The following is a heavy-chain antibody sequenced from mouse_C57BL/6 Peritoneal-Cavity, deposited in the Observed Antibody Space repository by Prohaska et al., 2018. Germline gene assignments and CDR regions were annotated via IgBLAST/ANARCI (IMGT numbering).Heavy chain of an antibody. CDR3: TRGYGRRGWYFDV. Sequence: QVQLQQSGAELVRPGASVTLSCKASGYTFTDYEMHWVKQTPVHGLEWNGAIDSETGGTDYNQKFKGKAILTADKSSSTAYMELRSLTSEDSAVYYCTRGYGRRGWYFDVWGTGTTVTVSS. J-gene: IGHJ1*03. CDR2: IDSETGGT. V-gene: IGHV1-15*01. D-gene: IGHD1-1*01. CDR1: GYTFTDYE.